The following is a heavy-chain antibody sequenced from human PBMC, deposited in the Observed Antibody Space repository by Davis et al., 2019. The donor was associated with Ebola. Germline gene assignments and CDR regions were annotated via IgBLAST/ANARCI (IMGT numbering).Heavy chain of an antibody. Sequence: GGSLRLSCAVSGITFSRYAMHWVRQAPGKGLEWVTDIACDGRYESYAESVKGRFTISRDNSKSTLYLQMNSLRLEDTAVYYCVRDYNDGIGRFDYWGQGTLVTVSS. J-gene: IGHJ4*02. D-gene: IGHD3-16*01. CDR2: IACDGRYE. CDR1: GITFSRYA. V-gene: IGHV3-30*04. CDR3: VRDYNDGIGRFDY.